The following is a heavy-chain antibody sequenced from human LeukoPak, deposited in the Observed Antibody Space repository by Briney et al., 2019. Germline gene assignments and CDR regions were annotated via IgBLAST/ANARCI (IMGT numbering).Heavy chain of an antibody. CDR2: ITSSGTNI. Sequence: GESLRLSCAASGFAFSTFTMNWVRQAPGKGLEWVSSITSSGTNIYYTDSLKGRFTISRDNAKNSLHLQLNSLRAEDTAVYYCARDLDYFDYWGQGTLVTVSS. CDR3: ARDLDYFDY. J-gene: IGHJ4*02. V-gene: IGHV3-21*01. CDR1: GFAFSTFT.